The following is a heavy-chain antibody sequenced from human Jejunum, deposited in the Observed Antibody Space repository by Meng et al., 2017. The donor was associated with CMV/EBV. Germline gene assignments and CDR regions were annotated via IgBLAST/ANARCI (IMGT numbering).Heavy chain of an antibody. Sequence: QVQLQESGPGLVKPSQTLSLTCAVLGASISSGCCYWSWVRQSPGKGLEWIGYIYHSGSTYYSPSLKNRVTMSVDTSKNQFSMNMNSLTAADTAVYYCVRAQRNIVGTITWFDPWGQGTLVTVSS. CDR1: GASISSGCCY. CDR2: IYHSGST. J-gene: IGHJ5*02. V-gene: IGHV4-30-4*01. D-gene: IGHD5-12*01. CDR3: VRAQRNIVGTITWFDP.